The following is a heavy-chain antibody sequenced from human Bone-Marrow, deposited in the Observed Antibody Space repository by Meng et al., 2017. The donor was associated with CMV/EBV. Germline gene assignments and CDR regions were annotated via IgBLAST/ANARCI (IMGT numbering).Heavy chain of an antibody. V-gene: IGHV3-21*01. J-gene: IGHJ4*02. CDR2: ISSSSSYI. D-gene: IGHD1-26*01. CDR3: AKARVDIVGATIFDY. Sequence: LSLPCSASGFTFSSYSMNLVRQAPGKGLEWVSSISSSSSYIYYAYSVKGRFTISRDHAKNSLYPQMNSLRAEDTAVYYCAKARVDIVGATIFDYWGQGTLVTVSS. CDR1: GFTFSSYS.